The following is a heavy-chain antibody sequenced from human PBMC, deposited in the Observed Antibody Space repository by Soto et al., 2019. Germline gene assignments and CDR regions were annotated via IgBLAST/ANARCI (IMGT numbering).Heavy chain of an antibody. J-gene: IGHJ4*02. V-gene: IGHV2-5*02. CDR2: IYWDDDK. CDR3: AHSLAGDIYGN. Sequence: QITLQESGPTLVKPTQTLTLTCSSSGISLRTGGVGVGWIRQPPGKALEWLAVIYWDDDKRYSPSLKNRLIITKDTSKNQFVLTMTNMDPVDTATSYCAHSLAGDIYGNWGEGVLVTVSS. CDR1: GISLRTGGVG. D-gene: IGHD5-18*01.